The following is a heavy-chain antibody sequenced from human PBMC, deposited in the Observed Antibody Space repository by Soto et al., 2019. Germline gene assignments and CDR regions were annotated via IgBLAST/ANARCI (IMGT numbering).Heavy chain of an antibody. CDR1: GLIFRSSA. D-gene: IGHD3-3*01. Sequence: QVHLVESGGGVVQPGRSLRLSCAASGLIFRSSAMHWVRQAPGKGLGWVAVMSYDGSSKYYAHSAKGRFTISRDNSKNKLYLRMNSLKDDDTAAYYCAKASIPRRYLEWLFGAPLDYWGQGTLVTVAS. V-gene: IGHV3-30-3*01. CDR3: AKASIPRRYLEWLFGAPLDY. J-gene: IGHJ4*02. CDR2: MSYDGSSK.